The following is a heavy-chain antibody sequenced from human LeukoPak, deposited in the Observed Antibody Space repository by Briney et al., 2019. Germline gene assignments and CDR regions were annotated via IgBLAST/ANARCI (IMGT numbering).Heavy chain of an antibody. Sequence: SEILSLTCTVSGGSISSHYWSWIRQPPGKGLEWIGYIYYSGSTNYNPSLKSRVTISVDTSKNQFSLKLSSVTAADTAVYYCARLDYGGRHDAFDIWGQGTMVTVSS. V-gene: IGHV4-59*11. CDR1: GGSISSHY. D-gene: IGHD4-23*01. CDR2: IYYSGST. J-gene: IGHJ3*02. CDR3: ARLDYGGRHDAFDI.